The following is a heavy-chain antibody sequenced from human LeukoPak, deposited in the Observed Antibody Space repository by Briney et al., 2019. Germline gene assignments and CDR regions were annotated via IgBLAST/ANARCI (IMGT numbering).Heavy chain of an antibody. CDR1: GGSISSYY. J-gene: IGHJ4*02. D-gene: IGHD1-1*01. CDR3: ARDRGTWNDDGFDY. CDR2: IYISGST. Sequence: PSETLSLTCTVSGGSISSYYWSWIRQPAGKGLEWIGRIYISGSTNYNPSLKSRVTMSVDTSKNQFSLKLSSVTAADTAVYYCARDRGTWNDDGFDYWGQGTLVAVSS. V-gene: IGHV4-4*07.